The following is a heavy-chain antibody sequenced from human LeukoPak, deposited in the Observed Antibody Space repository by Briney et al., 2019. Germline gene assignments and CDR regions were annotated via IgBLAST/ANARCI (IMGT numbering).Heavy chain of an antibody. CDR3: ARGARGGYSLS. CDR2: IYTSGST. CDR1: GGSTSSGSYY. D-gene: IGHD5-18*01. V-gene: IGHV4-61*02. Sequence: PSQTLSLTCTVSGGSTSSGSYYWSWIRQPAGKGLEWIGRIYTSGSTNYNPSLKSRVTISVDTSKNQFSLKLSSVTAADTAVYYCARGARGGYSLSWGQGTLVTVSS. J-gene: IGHJ4*02.